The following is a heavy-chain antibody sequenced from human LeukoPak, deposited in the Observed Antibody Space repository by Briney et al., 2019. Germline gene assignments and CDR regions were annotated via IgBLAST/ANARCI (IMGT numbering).Heavy chain of an antibody. V-gene: IGHV3-23*01. D-gene: IGHD3-22*01. CDR1: GFTFSSYA. CDR3: AKGILYYYESSGYYPGDY. Sequence: GGSLRLSCAASGFTFSSYAMSWVRQAPGKGLEWVSSMSGSGGSTYYADSVKGRFTISRDDSKNTLYLQMSSLRAEDTAVYYCAKGILYYYESSGYYPGDYWGQGTLVTVSS. CDR2: MSGSGGST. J-gene: IGHJ4*02.